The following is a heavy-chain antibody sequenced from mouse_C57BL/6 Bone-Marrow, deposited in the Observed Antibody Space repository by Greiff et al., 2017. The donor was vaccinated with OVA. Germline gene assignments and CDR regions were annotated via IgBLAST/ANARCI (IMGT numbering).Heavy chain of an antibody. Sequence: VQLQESGAELARPGASVKLSCKASGYTFTSYGISWVKQRTGQGLEWIGEIYPRSGNTYYNEKFKGKATLTADKSSSTAYMELRSLTSEDSAVYFCARDSDGYYLYFDYWGQGTTLTVSS. V-gene: IGHV1-81*01. CDR3: ARDSDGYYLYFDY. J-gene: IGHJ2*01. CDR1: GYTFTSYG. D-gene: IGHD2-3*01. CDR2: IYPRSGNT.